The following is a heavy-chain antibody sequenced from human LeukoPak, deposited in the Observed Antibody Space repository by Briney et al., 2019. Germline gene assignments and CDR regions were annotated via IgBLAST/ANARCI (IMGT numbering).Heavy chain of an antibody. CDR3: AFVGPSYDSSGYYLDY. Sequence: SETLSLTCAVYGGSFSGYYWSWIRQPPGKGLEWIGEINHSGSTNYNPSPKSRVTISVDTSKNQFSLKLSSVTAADTAVYYCAFVGPSYDSSGYYLDYWGQGTLVTVSS. D-gene: IGHD3-22*01. CDR1: GGSFSGYY. CDR2: INHSGST. V-gene: IGHV4-34*01. J-gene: IGHJ4*02.